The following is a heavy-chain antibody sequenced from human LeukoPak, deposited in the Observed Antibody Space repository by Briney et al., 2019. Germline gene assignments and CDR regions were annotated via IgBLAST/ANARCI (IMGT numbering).Heavy chain of an antibody. CDR1: GGSISSYY. V-gene: IGHV4-59*01. D-gene: IGHD6-6*01. Sequence: PSETLSLTCTVSGGSISSYYWSWIRQPPGKGLEWIGYIYYSGSTNYNTSLKSRVTISVDTSKNQFSLKLSSVTAADTAVYYCARVTRIAARSPTFDYWGQGTLVTVSS. CDR3: ARVTRIAARSPTFDY. J-gene: IGHJ4*02. CDR2: IYYSGST.